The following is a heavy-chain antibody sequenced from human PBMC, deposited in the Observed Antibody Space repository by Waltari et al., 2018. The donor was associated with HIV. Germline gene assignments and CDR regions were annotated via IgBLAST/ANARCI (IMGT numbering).Heavy chain of an antibody. CDR2: MNPKTGNT. CDR3: ARQGAGDYGDYLFDY. V-gene: IGHV1-8*01. CDR1: GYPFSDTD. Sequence: QVQLVQSGTEVKEPGASLKVSCKASGYPFSDTDIHWVRQAPGQGLEWMGWMNPKTGNTGFAQTLQGRVILTRDASMNTAYMELNNLTSGDTAVYYCARQGAGDYGDYLFDYWGQGTLLTVSS. D-gene: IGHD4-17*01. J-gene: IGHJ4*02.